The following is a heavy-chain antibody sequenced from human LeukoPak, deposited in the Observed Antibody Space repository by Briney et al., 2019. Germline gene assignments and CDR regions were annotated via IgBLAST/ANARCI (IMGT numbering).Heavy chain of an antibody. J-gene: IGHJ2*01. Sequence: TSETLSLTCAVYGGSFSGYYWSWIRQPPGKGLEWIGEINHSGSTNYNPSLKSRVTISVDTSKNQFSLKLSSVTAADTAVYYCARVYYSSSYDYWYFDLWGRGTLVTVSS. CDR1: GGSFSGYY. CDR2: INHSGST. V-gene: IGHV4-34*01. D-gene: IGHD6-13*01. CDR3: ARVYYSSSYDYWYFDL.